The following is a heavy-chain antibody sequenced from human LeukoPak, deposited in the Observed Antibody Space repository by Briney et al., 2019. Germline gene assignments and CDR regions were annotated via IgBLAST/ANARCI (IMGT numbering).Heavy chain of an antibody. Sequence: GGSLRLSXAASGFTFSSYSMNWVCQSPGKGLEWVSSISSSSSYIYYADSVKGRFTTSRDNAKNSLYLQMNSLRAEDTAVYYCARVGRADYGDYNAYYYYYMDVWGKGTTVTVSS. CDR1: GFTFSSYS. CDR3: ARVGRADYGDYNAYYYYYMDV. CDR2: ISSSSSYI. V-gene: IGHV3-21*01. D-gene: IGHD4-17*01. J-gene: IGHJ6*03.